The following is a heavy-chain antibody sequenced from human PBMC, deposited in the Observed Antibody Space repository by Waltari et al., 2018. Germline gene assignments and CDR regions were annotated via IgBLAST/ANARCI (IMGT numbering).Heavy chain of an antibody. V-gene: IGHV4-59*11. CDR3: ARGGHYGGNPGGIDY. D-gene: IGHD3-10*01. CDR1: GGSIRRHY. Sequence: QVQLQESGPGLVKPSETLSLTCTVSGGSIRRHYWSWIRQPPGKGLEWIGYIYYSGSTNYNPSLKSRVTISVDTSKNQFSLKLSSVTAADTAVYYCARGGHYGGNPGGIDYWGQGTLVTVSS. CDR2: IYYSGST. J-gene: IGHJ4*02.